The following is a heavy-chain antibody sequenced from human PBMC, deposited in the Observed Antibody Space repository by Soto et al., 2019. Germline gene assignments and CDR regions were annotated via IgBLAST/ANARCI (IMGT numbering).Heavy chain of an antibody. CDR2: ISWSGNNM. J-gene: IGHJ4*02. CDR3: VKGLNIDYNSGWYYFDY. CDR1: GFPVDDYA. Sequence: PWGSLRLSFAACGFPVDDYAMYWVRQTPGKGLEWVSGISWSGNNMDYRDSVKGRFTISRDNAKNSLYLQMNSLRVEDTALYYCVKGLNIDYNSGWYYFDYWGQGTVVTVSS. D-gene: IGHD6-19*01. V-gene: IGHV3-9*01.